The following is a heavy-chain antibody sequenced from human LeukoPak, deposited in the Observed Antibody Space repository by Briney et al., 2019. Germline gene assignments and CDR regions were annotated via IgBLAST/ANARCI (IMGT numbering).Heavy chain of an antibody. CDR1: GFAFNSYA. CDR2: IDNIGDST. D-gene: IGHD2-2*02. Sequence: GGSLRLSCAAFGFAFNSYAMQWVRQAPGKGLEYVSVIDNIGDSTYYANSVKGRFTISRDNSKDMLYLQMDSLRAEDMAVYYCARADCSSSGCHTVSYWGQGTLVTVSS. V-gene: IGHV3-64*01. CDR3: ARADCSSSGCHTVSY. J-gene: IGHJ4*02.